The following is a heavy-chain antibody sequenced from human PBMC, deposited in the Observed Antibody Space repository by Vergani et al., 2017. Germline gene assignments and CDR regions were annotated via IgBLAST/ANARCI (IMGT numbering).Heavy chain of an antibody. CDR1: GFTFSSYA. CDR3: ARTFGHDAFDI. CDR2: ISYDGSNK. V-gene: IGHV3-30-3*01. D-gene: IGHD3-16*01. J-gene: IGHJ3*02. Sequence: QVQLVESGGGVVQPGRPLRLSCAASGFTFSSYAMHWVRQAPGKGLEWVAVISYDGSNKYYADSVKGRFTISRDNSKNTLYLQMNSLRAEDTAVYYCARTFGHDAFDIWGQGTMVTVSS.